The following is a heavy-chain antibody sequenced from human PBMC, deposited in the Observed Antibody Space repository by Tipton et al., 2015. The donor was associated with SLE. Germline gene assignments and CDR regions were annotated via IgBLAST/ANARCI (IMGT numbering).Heavy chain of an antibody. J-gene: IGHJ6*02. CDR3: AKDGVVRGHSRGYYYGMNV. V-gene: IGHV3-43D*03. Sequence: SLRLSCAASGFTFDDYAMHWVRQAPGKGLEWVSLISWDGGSTYYADTVKGRFTISRDNSKNSLYLQMNSLRAEDTALYYCAKDGVVRGHSRGYYYGMNVWGQGTTVTFSS. D-gene: IGHD3-10*01. CDR2: ISWDGGST. CDR1: GFTFDDYA.